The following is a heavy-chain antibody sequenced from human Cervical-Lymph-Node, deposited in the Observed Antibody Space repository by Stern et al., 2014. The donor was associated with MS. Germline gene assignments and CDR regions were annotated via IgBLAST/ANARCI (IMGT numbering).Heavy chain of an antibody. D-gene: IGHD1-1*01. CDR3: ARHTTMTSLDY. CDR2: VYIGRST. J-gene: IGHJ4*02. V-gene: IGHV4-61*02. Sequence: QVQLQESGPGLVKPSQTLSVTCTVSGGSTTSGSYYWSWIRQPAGKGLEWIGRVYIGRSTDYNPSLKSRVTISVDTAKNQFSPKLRSVTAADTAIYYCARHTTMTSLDYWGQGTLVTVSS. CDR1: GGSTTSGSYY.